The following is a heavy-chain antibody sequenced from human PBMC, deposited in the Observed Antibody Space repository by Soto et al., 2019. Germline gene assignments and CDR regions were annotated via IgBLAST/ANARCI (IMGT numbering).Heavy chain of an antibody. Sequence: PGGSLRLSCSASGFTFSSYAMHWVRQAPGKGLEYVSAISSNGGSTYYADSVKGRFAISRDNSKNTLYLQMSSLRAEDTAVYYCSGCSGGACHQNYGMDVWGQGTTVTVSS. D-gene: IGHD2-15*01. J-gene: IGHJ6*02. V-gene: IGHV3-64D*06. CDR1: GFTFSSYA. CDR3: SGCSGGACHQNYGMDV. CDR2: ISSNGGST.